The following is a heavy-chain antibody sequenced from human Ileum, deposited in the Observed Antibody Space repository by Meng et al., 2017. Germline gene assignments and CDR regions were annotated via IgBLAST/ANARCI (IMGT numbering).Heavy chain of an antibody. D-gene: IGHD2-2*01. CDR3: VREGGSAVAAMGGFDS. CDR2: IWSDGRDK. Sequence: QGRWAEAGGGVVQPGGCLGISCAASGFTFSSQDMHWVRPAPGKGLEWVAVIWSDGRDKSYADSVKGRLTISRDNSKNTLSLQMDNLRDDDTALYFCVREGGSAVAAMGGFDSWGQGTLVTVSS. CDR1: GFTFSSQD. J-gene: IGHJ4*02. V-gene: IGHV3-33*01.